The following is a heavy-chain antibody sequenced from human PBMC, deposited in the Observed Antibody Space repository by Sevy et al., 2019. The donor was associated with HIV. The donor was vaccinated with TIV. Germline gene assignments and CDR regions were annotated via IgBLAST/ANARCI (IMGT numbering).Heavy chain of an antibody. CDR2: IKQDGSEK. D-gene: IGHD3-16*01. CDR3: ARDRIRPLVWANRGVYFDY. Sequence: GGSLRLSCAASGFTFSSYWMSWVRQAPGKGLEWVANIKQDGSEKYYVDSVKGRFTISRDNAKNSLYLQMNSLRAEDTAVYYCARDRIRPLVWANRGVYFDYWGQGTLVTVSS. J-gene: IGHJ4*02. V-gene: IGHV3-7*01. CDR1: GFTFSSYW.